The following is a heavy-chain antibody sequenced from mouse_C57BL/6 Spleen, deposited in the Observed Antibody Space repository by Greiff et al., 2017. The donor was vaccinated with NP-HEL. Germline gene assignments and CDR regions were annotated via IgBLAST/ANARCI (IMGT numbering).Heavy chain of an antibody. CDR1: GFTFNTYA. CDR2: IRSKSSNYAT. J-gene: IGHJ3*01. CDR3: VREGSSVAY. V-gene: IGHV10-3*01. Sequence: EVKLVESGGGLVQPKGSLKLSCAASGFTFNTYAMHWVRQAPGKGLEWVARIRSKSSNYATYYADSVKDRFTISRDDSQSMLYQQMNNLNTEDTAMYYCVREGSSVAYWGQGTLVTVSA. D-gene: IGHD1-3*01.